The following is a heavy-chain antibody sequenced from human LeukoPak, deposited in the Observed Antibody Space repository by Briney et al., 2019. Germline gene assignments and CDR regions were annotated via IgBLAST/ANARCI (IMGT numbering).Heavy chain of an antibody. V-gene: IGHV1-2*06. Sequence: GASVKVSCKASGYTFTGHYMHWVRQAPGQGLEWLGRINPNTGGTNYAQKFQGRVTMTRDTSISTAYMELRSLRSDDTAVYYCARDGSGAYHYYYYGMDVWGQGTTVTVSS. J-gene: IGHJ6*02. CDR1: GYTFTGHY. CDR3: ARDGSGAYHYYYYGMDV. CDR2: INPNTGGT. D-gene: IGHD1-14*01.